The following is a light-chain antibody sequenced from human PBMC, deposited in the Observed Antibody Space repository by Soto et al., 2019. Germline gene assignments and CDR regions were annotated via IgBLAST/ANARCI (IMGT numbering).Light chain of an antibody. CDR3: QQYGSSPRT. J-gene: IGKJ1*01. CDR1: QSVSSSY. Sequence: EIVLTQSPGALSLSPGERATLSCGASQSVSSSYLAWYQQKPGQAPRLLIYGASTRATGIPDRFSGSGYGTDFTLTISRLEPEDCAVYYCQQYGSSPRTFGQGTKVEIK. V-gene: IGKV3-20*01. CDR2: GAS.